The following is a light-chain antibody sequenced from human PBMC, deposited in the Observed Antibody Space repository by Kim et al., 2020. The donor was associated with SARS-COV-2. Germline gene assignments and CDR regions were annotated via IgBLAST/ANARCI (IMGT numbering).Light chain of an antibody. CDR2: GDR. CDR3: QSYDKTLSASV. V-gene: IGLV1-40*01. J-gene: IGLJ1*01. CDR1: SANSGAGDD. Sequence: RVNIACTGISANSGAGDDVHWYQHIPGTAPRLLIFGDRNRPSGIPDRFSGSQSGTSASLAITGLQAEDDADYYCQSYDKTLSASVFGSGTKVTVL.